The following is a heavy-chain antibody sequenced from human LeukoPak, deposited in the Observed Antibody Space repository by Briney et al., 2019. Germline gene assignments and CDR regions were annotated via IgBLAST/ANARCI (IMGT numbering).Heavy chain of an antibody. D-gene: IGHD4-23*01. J-gene: IGHJ4*02. CDR1: GYPISSGYY. V-gene: IGHV4-38-2*01. CDR3: ARGRSGYGGNSGIASCDY. CDR2: IYRTGET. Sequence: SETLSLTCAVSGYPISSGYYWGWIRQPPGKGLEWIGSIYRTGETHYNPSLKSRLTMSVDTSKNQFSLKLNSLTAADTAVYYCARGRSGYGGNSGIASCDYWGQGTLVTVSS.